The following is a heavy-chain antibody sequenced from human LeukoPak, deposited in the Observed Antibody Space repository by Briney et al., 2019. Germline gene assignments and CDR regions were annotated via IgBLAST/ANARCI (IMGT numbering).Heavy chain of an antibody. D-gene: IGHD3-22*01. J-gene: IGHJ4*02. CDR1: GGSISSGSYY. CDR3: ARDPGDYYDSSGFFDY. Sequence: SQTLSLTCTVSGGSISSGSYYWSWIRQPAGKGLEWIGRIYTSGSTNYNPSLKSRVTISVDTSKNQFSLKLSSVTAADTAVYYCARDPGDYYDSSGFFDYWGQGTLVTVPS. V-gene: IGHV4-61*02. CDR2: IYTSGST.